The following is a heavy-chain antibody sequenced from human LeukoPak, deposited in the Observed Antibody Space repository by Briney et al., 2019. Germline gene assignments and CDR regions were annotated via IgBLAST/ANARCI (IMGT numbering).Heavy chain of an antibody. CDR1: GFDFSSYA. Sequence: PGRSLRLSCAASGFDFSSYAMHWVRQAPGKGLEWVALISYDGSNKYYADSVKGRFTISRDNSKNTLYLQMNSLRAEDTAVYYCARASGDAYYYYYMDVWGKGTTVTVSS. CDR2: ISYDGSNK. D-gene: IGHD7-27*01. CDR3: ARASGDAYYYYYMDV. V-gene: IGHV3-30*01. J-gene: IGHJ6*03.